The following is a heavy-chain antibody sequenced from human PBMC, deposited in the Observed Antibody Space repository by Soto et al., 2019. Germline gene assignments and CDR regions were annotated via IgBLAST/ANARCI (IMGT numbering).Heavy chain of an antibody. J-gene: IGHJ4*02. CDR3: ARELYDSSGYSPFDY. V-gene: IGHV1-2*04. D-gene: IGHD3-22*01. CDR2: INPNSGGT. Sequence: ASVKVSCKASGYTFTGYYMHWVRQAPGQGLEWMGWINPNSGGTNYAQKFQGWATMTRDTSISTAYMELSRLRSDDTAVYYCARELYDSSGYSPFDYWGQGTLVTVSS. CDR1: GYTFTGYY.